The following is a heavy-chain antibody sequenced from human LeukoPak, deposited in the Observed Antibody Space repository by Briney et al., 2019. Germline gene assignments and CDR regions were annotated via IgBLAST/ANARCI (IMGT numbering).Heavy chain of an antibody. Sequence: ASVKVSCKASGGTFSSYAISWVRQAPGQGLEWMGGIIPIFGTANYAQKFQGRVTITTDESTSTAYMELSSLRPEDTAVYYCASTPKRGNSYQLLNYFDYWGQGTLVTVSS. D-gene: IGHD2-2*01. J-gene: IGHJ4*02. CDR1: GGTFSSYA. CDR2: IIPIFGTA. CDR3: ASTPKRGNSYQLLNYFDY. V-gene: IGHV1-69*05.